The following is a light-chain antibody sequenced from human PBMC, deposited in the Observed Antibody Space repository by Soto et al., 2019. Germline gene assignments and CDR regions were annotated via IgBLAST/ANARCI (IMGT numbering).Light chain of an antibody. Sequence: QSVLTQPPSVSGAPGQRVTISCTGSSSTIGAGYDVHWYQQLPGTAPKLLIYGNSNRPSGVPDRFSGSKSGTSASLAITGLQAEDEADYYCQSDDSSLSGYVVFGGGTKLTVL. CDR1: SSTIGAGYD. CDR2: GNS. V-gene: IGLV1-40*01. J-gene: IGLJ2*01. CDR3: QSDDSSLSGYVV.